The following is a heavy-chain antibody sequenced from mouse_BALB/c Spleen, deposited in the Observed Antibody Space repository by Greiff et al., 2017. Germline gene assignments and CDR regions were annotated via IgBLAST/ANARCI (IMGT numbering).Heavy chain of an antibody. J-gene: IGHJ2*01. V-gene: IGHV1S29*02. CDR3: AITTVVAEDY. CDR2: IYPYNGGT. CDR1: GYTFTDYN. Sequence: EVQLHQSGPELVKPGASVKISCKASGYTFTDYNMHWVKQSHGKSLEWIGYIYPYNGGTGYNQKFKSKATLTVDNSSSTAYMELRSLTSEDSAVYYCAITTVVAEDYWGQGTTLTVSS. D-gene: IGHD1-1*01.